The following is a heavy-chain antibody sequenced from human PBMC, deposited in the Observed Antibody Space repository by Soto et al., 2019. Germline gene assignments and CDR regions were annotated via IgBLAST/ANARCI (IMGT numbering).Heavy chain of an antibody. CDR3: SGGVGDAF. J-gene: IGHJ4*02. Sequence: EVHLVESGGGLVQTGGSLRLSCAISESSVSRDWMNWVRQAPGKGLEWVAHTNQDGSQKYYVDSVKGRFTISSDNAKKSLYLQMNRLRAGDTAMYYCSGGVGDAFWGQGTLVTVSS. CDR2: TNQDGSQK. D-gene: IGHD1-26*01. V-gene: IGHV3-7*01. CDR1: ESSVSRDW.